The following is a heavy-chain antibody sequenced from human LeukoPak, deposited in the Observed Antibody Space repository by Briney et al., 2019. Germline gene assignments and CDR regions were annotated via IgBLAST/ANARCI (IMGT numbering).Heavy chain of an antibody. CDR1: GGSISSGGYY. V-gene: IGHV4-31*03. J-gene: IGHJ4*02. Sequence: PSQTLSLTCTVSGGSISSGGYYWSWIRQHPGKGLEWIGYIYYSGSTYYNPSLKSRVTISVDTSKNQFSLKLSSVIAADTAVYYCSANYYDSSGYYYDFDYWGQGTPVTVSS. D-gene: IGHD3-22*01. CDR2: IYYSGST. CDR3: SANYYDSSGYYYDFDY.